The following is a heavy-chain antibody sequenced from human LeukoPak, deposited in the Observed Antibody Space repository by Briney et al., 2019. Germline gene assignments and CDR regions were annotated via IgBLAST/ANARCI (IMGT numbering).Heavy chain of an antibody. J-gene: IGHJ4*02. V-gene: IGHV3-7*01. CDR1: GFTFSTYW. CDR2: IKQDGSEK. Sequence: GGSLRLSCAASGFTFSTYWMSWVRQAPGKGLEWVANIKQDGSEKYYVDSVKGRFTISRDNAKNSLYLQMNSLRAEDTAVYYCAREARGSGRDFDYWGQGILVTVSS. D-gene: IGHD1-26*01. CDR3: AREARGSGRDFDY.